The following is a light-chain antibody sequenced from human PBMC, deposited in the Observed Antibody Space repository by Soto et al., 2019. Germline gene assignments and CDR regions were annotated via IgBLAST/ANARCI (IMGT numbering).Light chain of an antibody. V-gene: IGKV1-39*01. Sequence: DIQMTQSPSSLSASVGDRVTITCRASQSISSYLNWYQQKPGKAPKLLIYAASSLQSGVPSTCRGSGSGTDFTLTISSLQPEDFATYYCQQRYSTPYTFGQGTKLEIK. CDR1: QSISSY. J-gene: IGKJ2*01. CDR2: AAS. CDR3: QQRYSTPYT.